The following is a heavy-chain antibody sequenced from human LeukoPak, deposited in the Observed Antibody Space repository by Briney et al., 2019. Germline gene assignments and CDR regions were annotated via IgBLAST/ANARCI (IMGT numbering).Heavy chain of an antibody. CDR1: GGSISSYY. V-gene: IGHV4-4*09. CDR3: ARHSQIFGVVISGFDP. J-gene: IGHJ5*02. Sequence: SETLSLTCTVSGGSISSYYWSWIRQPPGKGLEGIGYIYTSGSTNYNPSLKSRVTISVDTSKNQFSLKLSSVTAADTAVYYCARHSQIFGVVISGFDPWGQGTLVTVSS. D-gene: IGHD3-3*01. CDR2: IYTSGST.